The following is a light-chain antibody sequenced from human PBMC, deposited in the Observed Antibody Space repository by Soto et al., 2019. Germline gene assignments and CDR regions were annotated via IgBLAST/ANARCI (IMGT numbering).Light chain of an antibody. CDR1: QSVSSTY. CDR2: GDS. CDR3: QKYNNWPRT. V-gene: IGKV3-20*01. Sequence: EVALTQSAGTLSLSPGATATLSCRASQSVSSTYLAWYQQKTGQAPRILIYGDSSRATGIPDRLSGSGSGTELNLTISSLQSEDFAVYYCQKYNNWPRTCGQGTKVEIK. J-gene: IGKJ1*01.